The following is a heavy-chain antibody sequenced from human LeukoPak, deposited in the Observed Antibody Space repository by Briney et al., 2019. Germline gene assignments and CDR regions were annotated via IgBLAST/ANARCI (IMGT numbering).Heavy chain of an antibody. CDR1: GFTFSSYG. Sequence: GRSVTLSCAASGFTFSSYGMHWVRQAPGKGLEWVAVISYDGSNKYYADSVKGRFTISRDNSKNTLHLQMNSLRAEDTAIYYCAKQAYDSPRTDFDYWGQATMVT. V-gene: IGHV3-30*18. D-gene: IGHD3-22*01. CDR3: AKQAYDSPRTDFDY. J-gene: IGHJ4*02. CDR2: ISYDGSNK.